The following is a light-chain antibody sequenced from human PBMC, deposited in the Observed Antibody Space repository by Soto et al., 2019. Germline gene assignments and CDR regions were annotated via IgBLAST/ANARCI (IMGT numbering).Light chain of an antibody. CDR2: DVN. Sequence: QSALTQPASMSGSPGQSITISCTGTSSDVGGYNYVSWYQQHPGKAPKLMIYDVNIRPSGVSNRFSGSKSGNTASLTISGLQAEDEADYYCSSYTSIDTRVFGTGTKLTVL. CDR1: SSDVGGYNY. CDR3: SSYTSIDTRV. J-gene: IGLJ1*01. V-gene: IGLV2-14*01.